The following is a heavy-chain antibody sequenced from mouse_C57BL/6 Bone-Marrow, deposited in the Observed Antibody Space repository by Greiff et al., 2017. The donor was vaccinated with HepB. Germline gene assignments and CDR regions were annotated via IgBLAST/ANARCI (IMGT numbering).Heavy chain of an antibody. Sequence: EVQLVESGGGLVQPKGSLKLSCAASGFTFNTYAMHWVRQAPGKGLEWVARIRSKSSNYATYYADSVKDRFTISRDDSQSMLYLQMNNLKTEDTAMYYCVRGDYYGSSSGFAYWGQGTLVTVSA. V-gene: IGHV10-3*01. J-gene: IGHJ3*01. CDR1: GFTFNTYA. CDR2: IRSKSSNYAT. D-gene: IGHD1-1*01. CDR3: VRGDYYGSSSGFAY.